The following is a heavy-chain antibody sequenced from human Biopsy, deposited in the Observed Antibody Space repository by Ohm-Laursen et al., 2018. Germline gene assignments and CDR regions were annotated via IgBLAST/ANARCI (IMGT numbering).Heavy chain of an antibody. V-gene: IGHV1-2*02. CDR3: TRDIMNTIAGLVARSDVFDV. J-gene: IGHJ3*01. Sequence: GASVKVSCKASGFSFTGYYIHWVRQAPGQGLEWMGWITPNRGGPNYAQKFQGRVSMTTDTSAATVYMELSSLTSDDTAVYYCTRDIMNTIAGLVARSDVFDVWGQGTMVTVSS. CDR1: GFSFTGYY. CDR2: ITPNRGGP. D-gene: IGHD3-16*02.